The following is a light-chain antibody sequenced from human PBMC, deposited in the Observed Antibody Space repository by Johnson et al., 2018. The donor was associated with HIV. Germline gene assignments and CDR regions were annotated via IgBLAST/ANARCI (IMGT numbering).Light chain of an antibody. J-gene: IGLJ1*01. CDR3: GTWDSSLRVGF. V-gene: IGLV1-51*01. CDR1: SPNVGSNS. CDR2: DND. Sequence: QSVLTQPPSVSAAPGQKVTISCSGSSPNVGSNSVSWYRHFPETAPKVLIYDNDKRPSGIPDRFSGSKSGTSATLGITGLQTGDEADYYCGTWDSSLRVGFFGTGSKVTVL.